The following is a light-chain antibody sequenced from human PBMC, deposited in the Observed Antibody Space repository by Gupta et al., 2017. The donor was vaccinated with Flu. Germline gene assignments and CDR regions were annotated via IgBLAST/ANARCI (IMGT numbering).Light chain of an antibody. CDR2: ETS. CDR1: EYIHRY. Sequence: IVLTQSPATLSLSPGERATLSCRASEYIHRYLAWYQQRPGQVPRLLIYETSKRANGIPDSFSGDGSGTEFTLTISNGESQESAIYYCQRRSYWPITFGWGTKVEIK. CDR3: QRRSYWPIT. V-gene: IGKV3-11*01. J-gene: IGKJ4*01.